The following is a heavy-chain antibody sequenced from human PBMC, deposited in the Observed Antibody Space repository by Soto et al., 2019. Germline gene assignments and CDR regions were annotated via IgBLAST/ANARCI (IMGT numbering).Heavy chain of an antibody. Sequence: GGSLRLSCAASGFTFSSYWMSWVRQAPGKGLEWVANIKQNGSGKYYVDSVKGRFTISRDNSKNTLYLQMNSLRAEDTAVYYCAKEKISTSCCNWFDPWGQGTLVTVSS. V-gene: IGHV3-7*05. CDR3: AKEKISTSCCNWFDP. D-gene: IGHD2-2*01. J-gene: IGHJ5*02. CDR2: IKQNGSGK. CDR1: GFTFSSYW.